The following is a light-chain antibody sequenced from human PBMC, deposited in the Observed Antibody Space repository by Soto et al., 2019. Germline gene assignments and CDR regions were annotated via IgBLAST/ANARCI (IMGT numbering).Light chain of an antibody. J-gene: IGKJ4*01. CDR3: QQRNNWPYLT. Sequence: EIVLTQSPDTLSLSPGERATLSCRASQSVSGYLGWYQQKPGQAPRLLIYDASNRAYGVPARFRGSGSGTNFTLTIVSLKPDDFAVYYCQQRNNWPYLTFGGGTRV. CDR2: DAS. V-gene: IGKV3-11*01. CDR1: QSVSGY.